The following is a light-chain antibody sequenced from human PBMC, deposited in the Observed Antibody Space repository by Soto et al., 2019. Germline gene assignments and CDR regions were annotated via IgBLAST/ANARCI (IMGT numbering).Light chain of an antibody. Sequence: EIVMTQSPATLSVSPGERATLSCRASQSVSSNLAWYQQKPGQAPRLLIYGASTRATGIPARFSGSGSATEFTLTISSLQSEEFAVYYCQQYNNWPPWTFGQGTKVEIK. CDR1: QSVSSN. CDR3: QQYNNWPPWT. J-gene: IGKJ1*01. V-gene: IGKV3-15*01. CDR2: GAS.